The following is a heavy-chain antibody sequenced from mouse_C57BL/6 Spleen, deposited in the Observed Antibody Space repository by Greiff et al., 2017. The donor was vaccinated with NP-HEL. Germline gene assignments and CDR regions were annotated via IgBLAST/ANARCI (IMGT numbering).Heavy chain of an antibody. J-gene: IGHJ4*01. CDR3: ASCQRGRRYAIDY. CDR2: IYPGSGST. V-gene: IGHV1-55*01. D-gene: IGHD3-3*01. CDR1: GYTFTSYW. Sequence: QVQLQQPGAELVKPGASVKMSCKASGYTFTSYWITWVKQRPGQGLEWIGDIYPGSGSTNYNEKFKSKATLTVDTSSSTAYMQLSSLTSEDSAVYYCASCQRGRRYAIDYWGQGTSVTVSS.